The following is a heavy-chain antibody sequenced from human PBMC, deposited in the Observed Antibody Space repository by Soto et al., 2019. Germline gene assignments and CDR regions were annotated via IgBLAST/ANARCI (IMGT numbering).Heavy chain of an antibody. CDR2: ISSDGSST. D-gene: IGHD6-19*01. J-gene: IGHJ4*02. V-gene: IGHV3-74*02. CDR3: ARLVAVSGLQY. CDR1: GFTFSSYW. Sequence: EVQLVESGGGSVQPGGSLRLSCEASGFTFSSYWMHWVRQSPGKGLVWVSRISSDGSSTSYGDSVKGRFTVSRDNAKNTLYLQMGSLSPDDPSIYYCARLVAVSGLQYWGQGTLVSVSS.